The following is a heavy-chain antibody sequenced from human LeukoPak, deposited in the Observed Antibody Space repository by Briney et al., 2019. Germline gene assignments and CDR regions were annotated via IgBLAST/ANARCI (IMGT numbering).Heavy chain of an antibody. Sequence: GESLKVSCKGSGYSFTSYWIGWVRQMPGKGLEWMGIIYPGDSDTRYSPSFQGQVTISADKSISTAYLQWSSLKASDTAMYYCARGEGYGGFGELLVYWGQGTLVTVSS. CDR1: GYSFTSYW. CDR2: IYPGDSDT. CDR3: ARGEGYGGFGELLVY. D-gene: IGHD3-10*01. J-gene: IGHJ4*02. V-gene: IGHV5-51*01.